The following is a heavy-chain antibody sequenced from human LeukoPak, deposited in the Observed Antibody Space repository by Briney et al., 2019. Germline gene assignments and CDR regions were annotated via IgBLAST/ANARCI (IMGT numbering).Heavy chain of an antibody. V-gene: IGHV4-34*01. CDR1: GGSFSGYY. J-gene: IGHJ4*02. D-gene: IGHD6-13*01. CDR3: ARAGVIIAAAGTLTNFDY. CDR2: INHSGST. Sequence: SETLSLTCTVYGGSFSGYYWSWIRQPPGKGLEWIGEINHSGSTNYNPSLKSRVTISVDTSKNQFSLKLSSVTAADTAVYYCARAGVIIAAAGTLTNFDYWSQGTLVTVSS.